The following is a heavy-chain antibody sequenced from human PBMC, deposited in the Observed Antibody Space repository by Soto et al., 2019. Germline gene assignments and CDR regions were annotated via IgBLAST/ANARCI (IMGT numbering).Heavy chain of an antibody. CDR1: GYTFTSYG. CDR3: ARDTPVVATTDNWFDP. CDR2: ISAYNGNT. D-gene: IGHD5-12*01. Sequence: QVQLVQSGAEVKKPGASVKVSCKASGYTFTSYGISWVRQAPGQGLEWMGWISAYNGNTNYAQKLQGRVTMTTDTSTSTAYMELSSLRSDATAVYDCARDTPVVATTDNWFDPWGQGTLVTFSS. V-gene: IGHV1-18*01. J-gene: IGHJ5*02.